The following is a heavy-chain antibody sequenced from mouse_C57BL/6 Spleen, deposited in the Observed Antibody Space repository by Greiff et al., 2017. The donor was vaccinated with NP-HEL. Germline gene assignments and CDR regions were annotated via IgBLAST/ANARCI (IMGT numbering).Heavy chain of an antibody. CDR2: IRYSGST. V-gene: IGHV3-1*01. CDR3: ARGDYDYDVFDY. J-gene: IGHJ2*01. CDR1: GYSITSGYD. D-gene: IGHD2-4*01. Sequence: EVQRVESGPGMVKPSQSLSLTCTVTGYSITSGYDWHWIRHFPGNKLEWMGYIRYSGSTNYNPSLKSRISITHDTSKNHFFLKLNSVTTEDTATYYCARGDYDYDVFDYWGQGTTLTVSS.